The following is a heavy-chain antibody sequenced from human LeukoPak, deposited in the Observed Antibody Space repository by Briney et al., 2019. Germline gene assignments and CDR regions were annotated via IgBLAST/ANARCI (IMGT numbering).Heavy chain of an antibody. D-gene: IGHD3-22*01. CDR2: INWNGGST. CDR1: GFTFDDYG. CDR3: ARGTRDYYDSSVPDY. J-gene: IGHJ4*02. V-gene: IGHV3-20*04. Sequence: GGSLRLSCAASGFTFDDYGMNWVRQAPGKGLEWVSGINWNGGSTGYADSVKGRFTTSRDNAKNSLYLQMNSLRAEDTAVYYCARGTRDYYDSSVPDYWGQGTLVTVSS.